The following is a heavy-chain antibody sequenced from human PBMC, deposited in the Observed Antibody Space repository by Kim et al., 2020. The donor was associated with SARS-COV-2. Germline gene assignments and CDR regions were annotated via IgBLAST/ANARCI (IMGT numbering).Heavy chain of an antibody. J-gene: IGHJ6*03. CDR2: ISGSGGST. V-gene: IGHV3-23*01. D-gene: IGHD6-13*01. Sequence: GGSLRLSCAASGFTFSSYAMSWVRQAPGKGLEWVSAISGSGGSTYYADSVKGRFTISRDNSKNTLYLQMNSLRAEDTAVYYCAKEGVAAAGQATDYYYYYMDVWGKGTTVTVSS. CDR3: AKEGVAAAGQATDYYYYYMDV. CDR1: GFTFSSYA.